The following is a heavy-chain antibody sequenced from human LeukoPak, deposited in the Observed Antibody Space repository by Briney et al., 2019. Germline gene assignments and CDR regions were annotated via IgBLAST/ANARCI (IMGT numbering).Heavy chain of an antibody. CDR2: ISYDGSNK. V-gene: IGHV3-30*04. D-gene: IGHD2-15*01. J-gene: IGHJ4*02. CDR1: RFTFSSYA. Sequence: GGSLRLSCAASRFTFSSYAMHWVRQAPGKGLEWVAVISYDGSNKYYADSVKGRFTISRDNSKNTPYLQMNSLRAEDTAVYYCASAHSFLFVYWGQGTLVTVSS. CDR3: ASAHSFLFVY.